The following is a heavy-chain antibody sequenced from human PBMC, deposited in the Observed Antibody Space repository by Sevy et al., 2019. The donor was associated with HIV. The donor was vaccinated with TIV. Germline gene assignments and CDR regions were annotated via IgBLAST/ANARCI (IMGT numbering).Heavy chain of an antibody. CDR2: ISDGGGST. D-gene: IGHD5-12*01. V-gene: IGHV3-23*01. Sequence: GESLKISCAASGFSFSRYAMKWVRQAPGKGLEWVSSISDGGGSTYYADSVKGRFTISRDNSKNTLYLQMNSLRAEDTAVYYCASLPTPYGGYPYYFDYWGQGTLVTVSS. J-gene: IGHJ4*02. CDR3: ASLPTPYGGYPYYFDY. CDR1: GFSFSRYA.